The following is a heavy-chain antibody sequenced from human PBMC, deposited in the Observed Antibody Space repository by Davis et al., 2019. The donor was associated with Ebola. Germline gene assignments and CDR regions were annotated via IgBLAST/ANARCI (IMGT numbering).Heavy chain of an antibody. CDR1: GGTFISYT. J-gene: IGHJ5*02. CDR2: IIPILGIA. V-gene: IGHV1-69*02. CDR3: AKDYYDSDWGNWFDP. Sequence: AASVKVSCKASGGTFISYTISWVRQAPGQGLEWMGRIIPILGIANYAQKFQGRVTITADKSTSTAYMELSSLRSEDTAVYYCAKDYYDSDWGNWFDPWGQGTLVTVSS. D-gene: IGHD3-22*01.